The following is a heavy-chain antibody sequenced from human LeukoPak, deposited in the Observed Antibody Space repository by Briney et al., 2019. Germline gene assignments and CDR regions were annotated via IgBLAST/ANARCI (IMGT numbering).Heavy chain of an antibody. J-gene: IGHJ5*02. Sequence: SETLSLTCTVSGGSISSYYWSWIRQPAGKGLEWIGRIYTSGSTNYNPSLKSRVTMSVDTSKNQFSLKLSSVTAADTAVYYCAGSTVTTRWFDPWGQGTLVTVSS. CDR3: AGSTVTTRWFDP. CDR2: IYTSGST. CDR1: GGSISSYY. V-gene: IGHV4-4*07. D-gene: IGHD4-17*01.